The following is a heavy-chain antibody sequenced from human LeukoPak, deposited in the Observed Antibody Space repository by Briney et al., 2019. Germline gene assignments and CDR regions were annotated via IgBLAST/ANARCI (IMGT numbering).Heavy chain of an antibody. V-gene: IGHV1-69*04. J-gene: IGHJ4*02. CDR2: IIPILGIA. CDR3: ARDLVVSCSSTSCSVAPSDF. Sequence: GSSVKVSCKASGGTFSSYAITWVRQAPGQGLEWRGRIIPILGIATYAQNFQGRVTITADKSTSTAYMELSSQRSEDTAVYYCARDLVVSCSSTSCSVAPSDFWGQGTLVTVSS. CDR1: GGTFSSYA. D-gene: IGHD2-2*01.